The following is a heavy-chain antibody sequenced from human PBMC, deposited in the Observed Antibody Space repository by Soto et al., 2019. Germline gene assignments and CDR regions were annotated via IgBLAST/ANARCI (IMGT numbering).Heavy chain of an antibody. CDR1: GFIFKNYA. J-gene: IGHJ4*02. Sequence: QVQLVESGGGGVQPGGSLRLSCAASGFIFKNYALNWVAQAPAKGREWVPSITRDGDNKYYADSVKGRFTISRDNSKNTLSLQMTALRVEDSSVYYCTKSSGGSSSVGMDYWGPGTLVTVSS. CDR2: ITRDGDNK. V-gene: IGHV3-30*02. D-gene: IGHD6-6*01. CDR3: TKSSGGSSSVGMDY.